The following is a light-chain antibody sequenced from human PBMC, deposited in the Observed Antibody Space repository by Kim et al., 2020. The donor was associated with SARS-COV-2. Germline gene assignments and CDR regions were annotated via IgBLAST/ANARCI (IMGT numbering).Light chain of an antibody. Sequence: ATINCKSSQSVLYSSNNKIYLAWYQQKPGQPPKLLIYWASTRESGVPDRFSGSGSGTDFTLPISSLQAEDVAVYYCQQYYSTPRTFGQGTKVDIK. J-gene: IGKJ1*01. V-gene: IGKV4-1*01. CDR1: QSVLYSSNNKIY. CDR3: QQYYSTPRT. CDR2: WAS.